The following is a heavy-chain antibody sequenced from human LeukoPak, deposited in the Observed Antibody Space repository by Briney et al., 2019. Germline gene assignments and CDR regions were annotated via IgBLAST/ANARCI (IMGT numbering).Heavy chain of an antibody. CDR3: QSPRDGMDV. Sequence: SETLSLTCTVSGGSISSSSYYWGWIRQPPGKGLEWIGSIYYSGSTYYNPSLKSRVTISVDTSKNQFSLKLSSVTAADTAVYYCQSPRDGMDVWGQGTTVTVSS. CDR2: IYYSGST. J-gene: IGHJ6*02. CDR1: GGSISSSSYY. V-gene: IGHV4-39*01.